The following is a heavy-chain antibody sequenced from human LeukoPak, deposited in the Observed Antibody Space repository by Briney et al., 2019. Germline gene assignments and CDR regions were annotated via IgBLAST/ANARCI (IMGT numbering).Heavy chain of an antibody. V-gene: IGHV3-48*04. CDR3: ARDPTYYYGSGSYWDY. Sequence: GGSLRLSCAASGFTFSSYSMNWVRQAPGKGREQVSYISSSSSTIYYADSVKGRFTISRDNAKNSLYLQMNSLRAEDTAVYYCARDPTYYYGSGSYWDYWGQGTLVTVSS. CDR2: ISSSSSTI. J-gene: IGHJ4*02. D-gene: IGHD3-10*01. CDR1: GFTFSSYS.